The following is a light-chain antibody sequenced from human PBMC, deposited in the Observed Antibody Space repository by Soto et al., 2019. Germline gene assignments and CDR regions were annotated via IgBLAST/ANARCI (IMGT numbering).Light chain of an antibody. V-gene: IGKV1-39*01. Sequence: IQMTQYPSSLTASVGDRVPITSRASQSISSYLNWYQQKPGKAPKLLIYAASSLQSGVPSRFSGSGSGTDFTLTISSLQPEDFATYYCQQSYSTPRTFGPGTKVDIK. CDR1: QSISSY. J-gene: IGKJ3*01. CDR3: QQSYSTPRT. CDR2: AAS.